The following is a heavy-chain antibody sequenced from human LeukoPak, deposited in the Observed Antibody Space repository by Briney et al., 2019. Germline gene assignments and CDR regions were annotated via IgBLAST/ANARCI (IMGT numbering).Heavy chain of an antibody. V-gene: IGHV1-18*01. CDR3: ATGSPYCGGDCYKYYYYYMDV. CDR1: GYTFTSYG. D-gene: IGHD2-21*01. CDR2: ISAYNGNT. J-gene: IGHJ6*03. Sequence: GASVKVSCKASGYTFTSYGISWVRQAPGQGLEWMGWISAYNGNTNYAQKLQGRVTMTTDTSTSTAYMELSSLRSEDTAVYYCATGSPYCGGDCYKYYYYYMDVWGKGTTVTVSS.